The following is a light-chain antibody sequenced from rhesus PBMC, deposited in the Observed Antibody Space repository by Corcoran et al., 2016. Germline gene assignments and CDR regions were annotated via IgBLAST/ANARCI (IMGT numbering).Light chain of an antibody. Sequence: DVVMTQSPLALPITPGQLASIFCRSSQSLAHSNGNKYLSWFQQKSGHPPRLLIDKVSHRYSGVPERFSGSGAGTDFTLKISRVEAEDVGVYYCMRYTHIPLTFGGGTKVEIK. CDR2: KVS. V-gene: IGKV2-65*01. J-gene: IGKJ4*01. CDR3: MRYTHIPLT. CDR1: QSLAHSNGNKY.